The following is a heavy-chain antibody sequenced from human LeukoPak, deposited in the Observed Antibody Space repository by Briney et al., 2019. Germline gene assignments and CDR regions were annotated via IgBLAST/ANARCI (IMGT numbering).Heavy chain of an antibody. J-gene: IGHJ4*02. V-gene: IGHV3-21*01. D-gene: IGHD6-19*01. CDR3: ARVGWYSRGWYRGQGDY. Sequence: GGSLRLSCAASGFTFSSYSMNWVRQAPGKGLEWVSSISSSSSYIYYADSVKGRFTISRDNAKNSLYLQMNSLRAEDTAVYYCARVGWYSRGWYRGQGDYWGQGTLVTVPS. CDR1: GFTFSSYS. CDR2: ISSSSSYI.